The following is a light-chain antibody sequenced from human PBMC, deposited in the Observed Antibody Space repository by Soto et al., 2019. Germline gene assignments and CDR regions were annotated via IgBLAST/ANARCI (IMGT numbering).Light chain of an antibody. CDR2: ATS. CDR3: LQYGSSLWT. V-gene: IGKV3-20*01. J-gene: IGKJ1*01. CDR1: QSGYSTY. Sequence: ESVLTQSPGTLSSSPEQRASLSCRASQSGYSTYLAWYQHKPGQAPRLLIYATSTRATGTPDRSSGSGSRTDFALTLSRLEREDCTVYYCLQYGSSLWTFGQGTKVEIK.